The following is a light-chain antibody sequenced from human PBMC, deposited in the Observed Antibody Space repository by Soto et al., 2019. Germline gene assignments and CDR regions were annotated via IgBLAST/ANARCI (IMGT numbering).Light chain of an antibody. CDR1: SSNIGAGYD. J-gene: IGLJ2*01. CDR2: ADN. CDR3: QSYDTSLSGVI. Sequence: QSVLTQTPSVSGAPGQKITMSCTGSSSNIGAGYDVHWYQQVPGAAPRLLIYADNNRPSGVPDRFSAPKSGTSASLAITGLQGEDEAYYYCQSYDTSLSGVIFGAGTQLTVL. V-gene: IGLV1-40*01.